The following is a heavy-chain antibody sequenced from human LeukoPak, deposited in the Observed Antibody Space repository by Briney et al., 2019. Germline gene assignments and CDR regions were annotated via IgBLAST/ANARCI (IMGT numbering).Heavy chain of an antibody. J-gene: IGHJ4*02. CDR1: GYSFTNYW. Sequence: GESLKISCKGSGYSFTNYWIGWVRQMPGKGLEWMGIIYPGDSDTRYSPSFQGQVTISADKSISTAYLQLSSLKASDTAMYYCARHYPIYGGNFPFDYWGQGTLVTVSS. D-gene: IGHD4-23*01. CDR2: IYPGDSDT. V-gene: IGHV5-51*01. CDR3: ARHYPIYGGNFPFDY.